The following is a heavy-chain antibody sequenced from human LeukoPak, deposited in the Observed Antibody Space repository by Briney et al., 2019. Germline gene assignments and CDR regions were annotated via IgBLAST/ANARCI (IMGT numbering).Heavy chain of an antibody. CDR2: IYYSGST. J-gene: IGHJ2*01. CDR3: ARPGYCSSTSCYERWYFDL. D-gene: IGHD2-2*03. CDR1: GGSISSYY. Sequence: KPSETLSLTCTVSGGSISSYYWSWIRQPPGKGLEWIGYIYYSGSTNYNPSLKSRVTISVDTSKNQFSLKLSSVTAADTAVYYCARPGYCSSTSCYERWYFDLWGRGTLVTVSS. V-gene: IGHV4-59*08.